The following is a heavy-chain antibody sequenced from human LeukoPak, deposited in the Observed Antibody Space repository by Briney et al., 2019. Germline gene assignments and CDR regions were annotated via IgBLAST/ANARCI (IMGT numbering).Heavy chain of an antibody. CDR1: GFTFTRHW. CDR2: IKQDGTEN. J-gene: IGHJ3*02. V-gene: IGHV3-7*01. D-gene: IGHD3-10*01. CDR3: ARDWDGSEKGFDI. Sequence: PGGSLRLSCAASGFTFTRHWMSWVRQAPGKGLEWVANIKQDGTENHYVDSVKGRFTISRDNAKNLLYLQMSSLGAEDTAVYYCARDWDGSEKGFDIWGQGTMVTVSS.